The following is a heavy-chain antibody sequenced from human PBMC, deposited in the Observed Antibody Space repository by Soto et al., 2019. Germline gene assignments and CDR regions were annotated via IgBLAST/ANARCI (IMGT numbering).Heavy chain of an antibody. D-gene: IGHD3-16*01. CDR2: IYYTGST. Sequence: SSELLSLTCTVSGVSIITYYWTWMRQPPGKGLEWIGYIYYTGSTKYDPSLKSRVTISLDTSKNQFSLNLNSVTAADTAVYFCGKSRAVITFGGAHSHAIDTWGQGTLVTVSS. J-gene: IGHJ4*02. CDR1: GVSIITYY. V-gene: IGHV4-59*01. CDR3: GKSRAVITFGGAHSHAIDT.